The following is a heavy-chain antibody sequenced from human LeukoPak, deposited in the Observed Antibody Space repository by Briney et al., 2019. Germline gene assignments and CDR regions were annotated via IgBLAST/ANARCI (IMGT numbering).Heavy chain of an antibody. V-gene: IGHV3-7*01. D-gene: IGHD3-10*01. J-gene: IGHJ6*02. CDR1: GFTFSSYW. CDR2: IKQDGSEK. Sequence: PGGSLRLSCAASGFTFSSYWMSWVRQAPGKGLEWVANIKQDGSEKYYVDSVKGRFTISRDNAKNSLYLQMNSLRAEDTAVYYCATRYGSGSYHMDVWGQGTTVTVSS. CDR3: ATRYGSGSYHMDV.